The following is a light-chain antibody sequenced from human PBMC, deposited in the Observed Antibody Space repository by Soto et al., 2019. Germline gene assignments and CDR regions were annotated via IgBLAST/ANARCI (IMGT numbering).Light chain of an antibody. J-gene: IGKJ4*01. V-gene: IGKV3-15*01. CDR2: GAS. CDR3: HQYNNWPPT. Sequence: EIVMTQSPATLSVSPGERPTLSCRASQSVSSNFAWYQQKRGQPPRLLIYGASTRAPGIPARFSGSGSGTEFSLTISSLQSEDFAVYYCHQYNNWPPTFGGGTKVEIK. CDR1: QSVSSN.